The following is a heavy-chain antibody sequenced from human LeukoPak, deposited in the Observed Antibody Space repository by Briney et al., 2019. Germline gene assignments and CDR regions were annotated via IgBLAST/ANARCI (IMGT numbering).Heavy chain of an antibody. D-gene: IGHD6-13*01. CDR1: GYTITSYG. J-gene: IGHJ5*02. V-gene: IGHV1-18*01. CDR2: ISAYNGNT. CDR3: ARAYRQQLGNNWFDP. Sequence: ASVKVSCKASGYTITSYGISWVRQAPGQGLEWMGWISAYNGNTNYAQKLQGRVTMTTDTSTSTAYMELRSLRSDDTAVYYCARAYRQQLGNNWFDPWGQGTLVTVSS.